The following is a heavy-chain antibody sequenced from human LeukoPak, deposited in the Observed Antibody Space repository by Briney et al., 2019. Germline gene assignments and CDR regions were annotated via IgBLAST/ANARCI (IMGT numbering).Heavy chain of an antibody. V-gene: IGHV1-2*02. CDR1: GYTFTGYY. J-gene: IGHJ4*02. Sequence: ASVKVSCKASGYTFTGYYIHWVRQAPGQGLEWMGWIKADSGGTRYAQQFQGRVTMTRDTSISTAYVELSRLKSDDTAMYYCPTRNFGFWGQGTLVTVSS. CDR2: IKADSGGT. CDR3: PTRNFGF.